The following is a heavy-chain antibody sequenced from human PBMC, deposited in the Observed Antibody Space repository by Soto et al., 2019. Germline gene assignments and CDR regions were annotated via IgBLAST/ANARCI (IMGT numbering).Heavy chain of an antibody. CDR2: IIPIFGPA. V-gene: IGHV1-69*06. J-gene: IGHJ6*02. CDR3: ARSNGMDV. Sequence: QVQLVQAGAAVKTPGYSVKVSCKASGGTVSTSAISWVLQAPGQGLEWMGGIIPIFGPANYAQKFQGRVTITADKSTSTAYMERSSLRSEDTAVYYCARSNGMDVWGQGTKVTVSS. CDR1: GGTVSTSA.